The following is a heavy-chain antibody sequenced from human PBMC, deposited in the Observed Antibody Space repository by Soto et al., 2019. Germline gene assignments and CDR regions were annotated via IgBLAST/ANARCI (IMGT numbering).Heavy chain of an antibody. V-gene: IGHV4-30-4*01. J-gene: IGHJ4*02. D-gene: IGHD2-15*01. CDR3: ATMGTPATGLYYFDF. Sequence: SETLSLTCTVSGGSISSGNYYWSWIRQPPGKGLEWIGFISYSGSAYYNPSLKSRVTISVDTSKNQFSLNLSFVTAADTAVYYCATMGTPATGLYYFDFCAQGTLVSVSS. CDR1: GGSISSGNYY. CDR2: ISYSGSA.